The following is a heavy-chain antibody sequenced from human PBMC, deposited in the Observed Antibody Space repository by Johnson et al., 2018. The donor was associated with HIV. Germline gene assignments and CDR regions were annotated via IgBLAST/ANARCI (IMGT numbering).Heavy chain of an antibody. CDR1: GFSFSSYA. CDR3: ANGWFSGAFDI. CDR2: MSFDGSNK. D-gene: IGHD3-10*01. V-gene: IGHV3-30*04. J-gene: IGHJ3*02. Sequence: QVQLVESGGGLVRPGGSLRLSCAASGFSFSSYAMHWVRQAPGKGLEWVALMSFDGSNKYYADSVKGRFTISRDNSKNTLYLQMNSLRAEDTAVYYCANGWFSGAFDIWGQGTMVTVSS.